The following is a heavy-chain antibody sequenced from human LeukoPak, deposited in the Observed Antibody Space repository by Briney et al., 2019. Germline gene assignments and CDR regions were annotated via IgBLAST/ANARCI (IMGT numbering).Heavy chain of an antibody. CDR1: GGSISSGGYY. CDR3: ARDRWYYDSSGPFNWFDP. V-gene: IGHV4-31*03. Sequence: SETLSLTCTVSGGSISSGGYYWSWIRQHPGKGLEWIGYIYYSGSTYYNPSLKSRVTISVDTSKNQFSLKLSSVTAADTAEYYCARDRWYYDSSGPFNWFDPWGQGTLVTVSS. CDR2: IYYSGST. D-gene: IGHD3-22*01. J-gene: IGHJ5*02.